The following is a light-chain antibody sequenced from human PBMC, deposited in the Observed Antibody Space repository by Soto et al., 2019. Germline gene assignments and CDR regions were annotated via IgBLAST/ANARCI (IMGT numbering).Light chain of an antibody. CDR1: SSDVGGYNY. V-gene: IGLV2-14*03. Sequence: QSVLTQPASVSGSPGQSITISCTGTSSDVGGYNYVSWYQHHPGKAPKLIIYDVSNRPSGVSNRFSGSKSGNTASLTISGLQAEDEAEYYCSSYTGSSTPLVFGGGTKVTVL. CDR2: DVS. CDR3: SSYTGSSTPLV. J-gene: IGLJ2*01.